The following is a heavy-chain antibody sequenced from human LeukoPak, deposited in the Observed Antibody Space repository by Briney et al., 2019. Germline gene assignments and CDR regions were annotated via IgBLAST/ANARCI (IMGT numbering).Heavy chain of an antibody. D-gene: IGHD2-21*02. CDR3: ARRLTQYNCFDP. CDR2: TYYRSTWYN. J-gene: IGHJ5*02. CDR1: GDSVSGNSVT. V-gene: IGHV6-1*01. Sequence: SQTLSLTCAISGDSVSGNSVTWNWIRQSPSRGLEWLGRTYYRSTWYNDYAVSVRGRITVNPDTSKNQFSLHLNSVTPEDTAVYYCARRLTQYNCFDPWGQGILVTVSS.